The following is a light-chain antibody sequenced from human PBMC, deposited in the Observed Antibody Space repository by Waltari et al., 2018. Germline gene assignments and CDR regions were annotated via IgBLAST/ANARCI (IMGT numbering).Light chain of an antibody. Sequence: SYELTQPPSVSVSPGQTARITCSGAALPNQSDYRYQQKPGQAPVVVIYKDSERPSGIPERFSGSTSGTTVTLAISGVQAEDEADYYCQSTDSSGTSVVFGGGTKLTVL. J-gene: IGLJ2*01. CDR3: QSTDSSGTSVV. CDR1: ALPNQS. CDR2: KDS. V-gene: IGLV3-25*03.